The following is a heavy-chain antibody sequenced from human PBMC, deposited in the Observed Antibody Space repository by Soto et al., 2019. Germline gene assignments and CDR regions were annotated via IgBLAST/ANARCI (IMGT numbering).Heavy chain of an antibody. D-gene: IGHD4-17*01. CDR3: AKAFGDYTYYNGLDV. J-gene: IGHJ6*02. V-gene: IGHV3-23*01. CDR2: ISDSGGST. CDR1: GFTFSSYA. Sequence: GGSLRLSCAASGFTFSSYAMSWVRQAPGKGLEWVSAISDSGGSTYYADSVTGRFTISRDNSNNTLYLLMSSLGPEDTAFYYCAKAFGDYTYYNGLDVWGQGTTVTVSS.